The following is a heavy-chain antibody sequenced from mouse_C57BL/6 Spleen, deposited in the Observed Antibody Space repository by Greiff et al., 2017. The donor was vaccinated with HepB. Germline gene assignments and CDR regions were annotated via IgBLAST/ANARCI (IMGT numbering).Heavy chain of an antibody. CDR3: TRDYSISYAMDY. Sequence: EVQVVESGEGLVKPGGSLKLSCAASGFTFSSYALSWVRQTPEKRLEWVAYISSGGDYIYYADTVKGRFTISRDNARNTLYLQMSSLKSEDTAMYYCTRDYSISYAMDYWGQGTSVTVSS. CDR2: ISSGGDYI. CDR1: GFTFSSYA. J-gene: IGHJ4*01. V-gene: IGHV5-9-1*02. D-gene: IGHD2-5*01.